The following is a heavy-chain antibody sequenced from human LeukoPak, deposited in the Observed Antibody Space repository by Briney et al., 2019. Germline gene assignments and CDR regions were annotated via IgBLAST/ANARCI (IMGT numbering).Heavy chain of an antibody. CDR1: GYTFTGYY. CDR3: ARDSTGGYPDY. D-gene: IGHD7-27*01. J-gene: IGHJ4*02. CDR2: INPKSGGT. V-gene: IGHV1-2*02. Sequence: ASVKVCCKASGYTFTGYYMHWVRQAPGQGLEWMGWINPKSGGTNYAQKFQGRVTMTSDTSINTAFMELRSLRSDDTAVFYCARDSTGGYPDYWGQGTLVTVSA.